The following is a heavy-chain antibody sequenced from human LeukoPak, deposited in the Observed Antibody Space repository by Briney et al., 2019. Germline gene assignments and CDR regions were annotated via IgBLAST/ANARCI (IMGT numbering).Heavy chain of an antibody. D-gene: IGHD6-19*01. CDR2: IVVGSGNT. Sequence: ASVKVSCKASRFTFTSSAVQWVRQARGQRLEWIGWIVVGSGNTNYAQKFQERVTITRDMSTSTAYMELSSLRSEDTAVYYCAGSAIAVAGQYYYGMDVWGKGTTVTVSS. J-gene: IGHJ6*01. V-gene: IGHV1-58*01. CDR3: AGSAIAVAGQYYYGMDV. CDR1: RFTFTSSA.